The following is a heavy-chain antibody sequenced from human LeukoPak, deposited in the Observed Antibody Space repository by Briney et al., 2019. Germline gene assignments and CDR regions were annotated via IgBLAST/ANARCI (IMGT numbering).Heavy chain of an antibody. D-gene: IGHD6-6*01. CDR1: GYTFTSYY. V-gene: IGHV1-46*01. CDR2: INPSGGST. J-gene: IGHJ2*01. CDR3: VRGASSIAALNPFWYFDL. Sequence: ASVKVSCKASGYTFTSYYMHWVRQGPGQGLEWMGIINPSGGSTSYAQKFQGRVTMTRDTSTNTVYMELSSLRSEDAAVFYCVRGASSIAALNPFWYFDLWGRGTLVTVSS.